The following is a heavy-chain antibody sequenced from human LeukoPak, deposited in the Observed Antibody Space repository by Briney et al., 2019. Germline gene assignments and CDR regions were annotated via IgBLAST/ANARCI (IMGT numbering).Heavy chain of an antibody. D-gene: IGHD3-22*01. CDR2: IYYSGST. V-gene: IGHV4-39*01. CDR3: ARRSQYYYDSSGYFDAFDI. J-gene: IGHJ3*02. CDR1: GGSISSSSYY. Sequence: SETLSLTCTVSGGSISSSSYYWGWIRQPPGKELEWIGSIYYSGSTYYNPSLKSRVTISVDTSRNQFSLKLSPVTAADTAVYYCARRSQYYYDSSGYFDAFDIWGQGTMVTVSS.